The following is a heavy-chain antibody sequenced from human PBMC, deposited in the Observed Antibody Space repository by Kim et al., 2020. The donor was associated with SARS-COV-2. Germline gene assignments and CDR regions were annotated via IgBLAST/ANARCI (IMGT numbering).Heavy chain of an antibody. CDR1: GGSISNGDYY. V-gene: IGHV4-31*03. Sequence: SETLSLTCTVSGGSISNGDYYWSWLRQHPGNGLELIGYIYYTGSTHYNPSLKSRLTISVDTSKNQFSLNLTSLTAAGTAVYYCARDTAYCGGDCYSKSLRTFDYWGQGALVTVSS. CDR2: IYYTGST. D-gene: IGHD2-21*02. J-gene: IGHJ4*02. CDR3: ARDTAYCGGDCYSKSLRTFDY.